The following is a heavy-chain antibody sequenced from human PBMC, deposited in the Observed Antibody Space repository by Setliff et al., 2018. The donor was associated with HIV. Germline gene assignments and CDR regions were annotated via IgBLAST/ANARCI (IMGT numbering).Heavy chain of an antibody. J-gene: IGHJ4*02. V-gene: IGHV4-59*12. CDR2: MYYSGNT. CDR3: ARVRPSYDYVWGSYLDY. CDR1: GASISSDT. D-gene: IGHD3-16*02. Sequence: SETLSLTCIVSGASISSDTWSWIRQPPGKGLEWIGYMYYSGNTNYNPSLKSRVTISVDTSKSQFSLKLSSVTAADTAVYYCARVRPSYDYVWGSYLDYWGQGTLVTVSS.